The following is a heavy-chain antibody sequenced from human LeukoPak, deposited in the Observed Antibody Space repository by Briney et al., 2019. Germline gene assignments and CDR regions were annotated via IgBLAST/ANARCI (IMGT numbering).Heavy chain of an antibody. CDR1: GGSFSGYY. D-gene: IGHD6-19*01. Sequence: SETLSLTCAVYGGSFSGYYWSWIRQPPGKGLEWIGEINHSGSTNYNPSLKSRVTISVDTSKNQFSLKLSSVTAADTAVYYCARGQWLGPYINAFDIWGQGTMVTVSS. CDR3: ARGQWLGPYINAFDI. CDR2: INHSGST. V-gene: IGHV4-34*01. J-gene: IGHJ3*02.